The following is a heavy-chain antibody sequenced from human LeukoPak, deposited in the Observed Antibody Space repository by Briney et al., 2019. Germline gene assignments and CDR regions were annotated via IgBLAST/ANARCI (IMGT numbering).Heavy chain of an antibody. J-gene: IGHJ5*02. V-gene: IGHV1-46*01. CDR2: INPSGGST. CDR1: GYTFTSYY. D-gene: IGHD3-9*01. Sequence: ASVKVSCKASGYTFTSYYMHWVRQAPGQGLEWMGIINPSGGSTSYAQKFQGRVTMTRDMSTSTVYMELSSLRPEDTAVYYCASSRGYYDILTGYYRSDWFDPWGQGTLVTVSS. CDR3: ASSRGYYDILTGYYRSDWFDP.